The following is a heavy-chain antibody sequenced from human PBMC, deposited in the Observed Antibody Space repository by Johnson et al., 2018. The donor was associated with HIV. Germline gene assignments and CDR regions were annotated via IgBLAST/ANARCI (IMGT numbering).Heavy chain of an antibody. CDR1: GFTFDEYA. CDR2: ISWNSGSI. CDR3: AREGRTGPDTFDI. Sequence: VQLVESGGGLVQPCRSLRLSCAASGFTFDEYAMHWVRQAPGKGLEWVSGISWNSGSIGYGDSVKGRFTISRDNSKNTLFLQMNGLRAEDTAVYYCAREGRTGPDTFDIWGQGTMLTVSS. J-gene: IGHJ3*02. V-gene: IGHV3-9*01.